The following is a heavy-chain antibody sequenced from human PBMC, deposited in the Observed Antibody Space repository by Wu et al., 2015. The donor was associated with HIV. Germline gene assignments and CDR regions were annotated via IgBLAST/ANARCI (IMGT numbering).Heavy chain of an antibody. V-gene: IGHV1-18*01. Sequence: QXVQSGAEVKKPGASVKVSCKASGYTFTSFGISWVRQAPGQGLEWMGWISAYNGNTHYPQKLQGRVTMTTDTSTSTVYMELRSLRSDDTAVYYCVRDGYYYDSSGYYDYYYMDVWGKGTTVTVSS. J-gene: IGHJ6*03. D-gene: IGHD3-22*01. CDR3: VRDGYYYDSSGYYDYYYMDV. CDR2: ISAYNGNT. CDR1: GYTFTSFG.